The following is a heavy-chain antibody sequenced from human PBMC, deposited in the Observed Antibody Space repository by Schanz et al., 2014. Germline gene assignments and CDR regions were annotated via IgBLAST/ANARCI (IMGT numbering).Heavy chain of an antibody. Sequence: EVQLVESGGGLVQPGGSLRLSCVASGFNFKAYAMSWVRQAPGKGLEWVSYISRSSSTIYYADSVRGRFTISRDNFKNTLFLQMNSLRAEDTAAYYCARGGSSGYDFSIYYMDVWGKGTTVTVSS. CDR1: GFNFKAYA. J-gene: IGHJ6*03. D-gene: IGHD5-12*01. CDR3: ARGGSSGYDFSIYYMDV. CDR2: ISRSSSTI. V-gene: IGHV3-48*01.